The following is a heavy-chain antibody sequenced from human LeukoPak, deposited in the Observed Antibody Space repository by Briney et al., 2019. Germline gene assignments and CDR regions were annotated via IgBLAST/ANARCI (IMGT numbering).Heavy chain of an antibody. J-gene: IGHJ4*02. CDR2: ITWNGFST. D-gene: IGHD6-19*01. Sequence: SGGSLRLSCEASGFTFDDYAMHWVRQTPEKGLEWLGLITWNGFSTYYADSVRGRFTISRDNSKNSLYLQMNSLSTDDTALYYCAKDYGYSNDXYLXDYXXXGTLVTVXS. CDR3: AKDYGYSNDXYLXDY. V-gene: IGHV3-43D*03. CDR1: GFTFDDYA.